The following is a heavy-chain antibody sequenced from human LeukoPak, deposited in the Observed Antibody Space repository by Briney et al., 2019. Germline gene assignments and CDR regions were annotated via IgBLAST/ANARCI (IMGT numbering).Heavy chain of an antibody. CDR3: AKDFYRLGEFDAFDL. CDR1: GFTFDDYA. V-gene: IGHV3-9*01. Sequence: GGSLRLSCAASGFTFDDYAMHWVRQAPGKGLEWVPGISWNSGRIGYADSVKGRFTISRDNAKNSLYLQMNSLRAEDTALYYCAKDFYRLGEFDAFDLWGQGTMVIVSS. CDR2: ISWNSGRI. D-gene: IGHD3-16*01. J-gene: IGHJ3*01.